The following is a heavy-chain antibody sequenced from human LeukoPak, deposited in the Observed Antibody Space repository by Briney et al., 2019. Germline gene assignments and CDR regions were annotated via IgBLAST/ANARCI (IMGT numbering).Heavy chain of an antibody. J-gene: IGHJ5*02. D-gene: IGHD5-24*01. CDR1: GFTFSSYG. Sequence: GGSLRLSCAASGFTFSSYGMHWVRQAPGKGLEWVTVIWYDGSNKYYADSVKGRFTISRDNSKNTLYLQMNSLRAEDTAVYYCTRMSREAPGLPDLWGQGTLVTVSS. CDR3: TRMSREAPGLPDL. V-gene: IGHV3-33*01. CDR2: IWYDGSNK.